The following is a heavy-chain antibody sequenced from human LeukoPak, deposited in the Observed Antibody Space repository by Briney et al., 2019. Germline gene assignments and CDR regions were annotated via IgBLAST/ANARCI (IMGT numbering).Heavy chain of an antibody. CDR3: ARASPSGVFDY. CDR1: GGSISSGGYS. Sequence: SETLSLTCAVSGGSISSGGYSWSWIRQPPGKGLEWIGCIYHSGSTYYNPSLKSRVTISVDRSKNQFSLKLSSVTAADTAVYYCARASPSGVFDYWGQGTLVTVSS. D-gene: IGHD3-3*01. J-gene: IGHJ4*02. V-gene: IGHV4-30-2*01. CDR2: IYHSGST.